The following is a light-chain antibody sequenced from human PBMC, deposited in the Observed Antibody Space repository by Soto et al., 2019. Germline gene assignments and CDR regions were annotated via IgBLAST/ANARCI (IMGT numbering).Light chain of an antibody. V-gene: IGKV1-5*01. Sequence: DIQMTQSPSTLSASVGDRVTITCRASQSISSWLAWYQQKPGKAPKLLIYDASSLESGIQSRFSGSGSGTEFTLTISSLQPDDFTTYYSQQYKRYLSTFGQGTKLEIK. J-gene: IGKJ2*01. CDR1: QSISSW. CDR2: DAS. CDR3: QQYKRYLST.